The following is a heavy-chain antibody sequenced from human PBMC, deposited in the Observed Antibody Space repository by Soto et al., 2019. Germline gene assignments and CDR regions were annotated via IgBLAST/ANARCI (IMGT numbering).Heavy chain of an antibody. D-gene: IGHD2-2*02. CDR3: AKGVVPAAIGWYYYGMDV. Sequence: QVQLVESGGGVVQPGRSLRLSCAASGFTFSSYGMHWVRQAPGKGLEWVAVISYDGSNKYYADSVKGRFTISRDNSKNTLYLQMNSLRAEDTAVYYCAKGVVPAAIGWYYYGMDVWGQGTTVTVSS. V-gene: IGHV3-30*18. J-gene: IGHJ6*02. CDR1: GFTFSSYG. CDR2: ISYDGSNK.